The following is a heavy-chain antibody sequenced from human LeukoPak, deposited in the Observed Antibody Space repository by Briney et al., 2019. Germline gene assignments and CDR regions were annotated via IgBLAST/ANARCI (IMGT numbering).Heavy chain of an antibody. CDR2: IYWNDDK. V-gene: IGHV2-5*01. CDR1: GFSLSTSGVG. CDR3: SHRPPYYDSSGYYLY. Sequence: SGPTLVNNTQTLTLTRTFSGFSLSTSGVGVGWIRQPPGKALEWLALIYWNDDKRYSPSLKSRLTITKDTSKNQAVLTMTNMHPVDTATYYCSHRPPYYDSSGYYLYWGQGTLVTVSS. D-gene: IGHD3-22*01. J-gene: IGHJ4*02.